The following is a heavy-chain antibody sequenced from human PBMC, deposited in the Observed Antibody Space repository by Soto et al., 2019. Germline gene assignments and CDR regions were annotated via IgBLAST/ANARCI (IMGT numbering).Heavy chain of an antibody. Sequence: QVQLVQSGAEMRKPGSSVKVSCKASGDTFGSYTLSWLRRAPGLGLELMARILPAHGIANYAQKFQDKVTITADMSTQTTYLEITSLNSDDTAVFFCAGDPGAVGFFGSWGQGTLVTVSS. D-gene: IGHD3-3*01. CDR2: ILPAHGIA. CDR3: AGDPGAVGFFGS. CDR1: GDTFGSYT. V-gene: IGHV1-69*08. J-gene: IGHJ4*02.